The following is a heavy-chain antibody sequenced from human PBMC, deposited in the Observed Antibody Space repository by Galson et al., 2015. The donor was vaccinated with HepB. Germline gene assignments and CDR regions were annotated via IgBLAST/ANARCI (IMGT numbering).Heavy chain of an antibody. V-gene: IGHV3-53*01. Sequence: SCAASGFTVSSNYMSWVRQAPGRGLEWVSVIYSGGSTYYADSVKGRFTISRDNSKYTLYLQMNSLRAEDTAVYYCARAGYSSSSFQHWGQGTLVTVSS. J-gene: IGHJ1*01. CDR1: GFTVSSNY. D-gene: IGHD6-6*01. CDR3: ARAGYSSSSFQH. CDR2: IYSGGST.